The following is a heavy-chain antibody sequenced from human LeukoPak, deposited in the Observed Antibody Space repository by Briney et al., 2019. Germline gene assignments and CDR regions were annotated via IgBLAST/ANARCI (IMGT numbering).Heavy chain of an antibody. J-gene: IGHJ5*02. Sequence: GESLKISCKGSGYSFTSYWIGWVRQMPGKGLEWMGIIYPGDSDTRYSPSFQGQVTISADKSISTAYLQWGSLKASDTAMYYCARLARGIYGSGRWFWFDPWGQGTLVTVSS. CDR2: IYPGDSDT. CDR3: ARLARGIYGSGRWFWFDP. D-gene: IGHD3-10*01. V-gene: IGHV5-51*01. CDR1: GYSFTSYW.